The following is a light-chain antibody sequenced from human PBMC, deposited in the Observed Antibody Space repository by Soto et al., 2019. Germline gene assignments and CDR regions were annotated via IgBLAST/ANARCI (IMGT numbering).Light chain of an antibody. J-gene: IGLJ1*01. CDR2: EVS. V-gene: IGLV2-14*01. CDR3: SSYTSSSTPV. CDR1: SSDVGGYNY. Sequence: LTQPASVSGSPGQSITISCTGTSSDVGGYNYVSWYQQHPGKAPKLMIYEVSNRPSGVSNRFSGSKSGNAASLTISGLQAEDEADYYCSSYTSSSTPVFGTGTKVTVL.